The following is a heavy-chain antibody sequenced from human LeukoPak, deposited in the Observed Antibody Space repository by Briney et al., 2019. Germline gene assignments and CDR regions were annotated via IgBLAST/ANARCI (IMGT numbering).Heavy chain of an antibody. V-gene: IGHV1-46*03. CDR1: GYTFTSYY. Sequence: ASVKVSRKASGYTFTSYYMHWVRQAPGQGLEWMGIINPSGGSTSYAQKFQGRVTMTRDTSTSTVYMELSSLRSEDTAVYYCARDPLRAALSLDVWGKGTTVTVSS. D-gene: IGHD6-6*01. J-gene: IGHJ6*04. CDR2: INPSGGST. CDR3: ARDPLRAALSLDV.